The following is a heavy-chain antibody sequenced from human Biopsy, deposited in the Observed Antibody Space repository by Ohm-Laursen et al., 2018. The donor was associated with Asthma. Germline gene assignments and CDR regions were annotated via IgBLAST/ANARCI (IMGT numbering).Heavy chain of an antibody. CDR3: ARDVELRSVY. Sequence: SLRLSCAASGFTFSTSWMAWVRQAPGKGLEWVANIKEDGSEKNYVDSVKGRFTISRDNGKNSLYLQMNSLRAEDTAVYYCARDVELRSVYWGQGTLVTVSS. CDR2: IKEDGSEK. J-gene: IGHJ4*02. CDR1: GFTFSTSW. V-gene: IGHV3-7*05. D-gene: IGHD1-7*01.